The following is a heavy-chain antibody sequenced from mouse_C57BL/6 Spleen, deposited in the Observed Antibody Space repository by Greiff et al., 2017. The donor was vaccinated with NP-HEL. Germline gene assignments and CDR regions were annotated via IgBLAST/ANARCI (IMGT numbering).Heavy chain of an antibody. V-gene: IGHV5-6*01. D-gene: IGHD1-1*01. CDR2: ISSGGSYT. CDR1: GFTFSSYG. Sequence: EVMLVESGGDLVKPGGSLKLSCAASGFTFSSYGMSWVRQTPDKRLEWVATISSGGSYTYYPDSVKGRFTISRDNAKNTLYLQMSSLKSEDTAMYYCARHEVDYYGSSLAYWGQGTLVTVSA. J-gene: IGHJ3*01. CDR3: ARHEVDYYGSSLAY.